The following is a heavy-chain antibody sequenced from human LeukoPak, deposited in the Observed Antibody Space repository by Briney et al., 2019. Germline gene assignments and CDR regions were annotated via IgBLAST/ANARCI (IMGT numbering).Heavy chain of an antibody. CDR2: IYYSGST. CDR3: ARLVGTYCSSTTCYARSYFDY. J-gene: IGHJ4*02. V-gene: IGHV4-39*01. D-gene: IGHD2-2*01. CDR1: GGSISSYY. Sequence: SETLSLTCTVSGGSISSYYWSWIRQPPGKGLEWIGTIYYSGSTYYNPSLMSRLTISVDTSKNQFSLRLSSVTAADTAVYYCARLVGTYCSSTTCYARSYFDYWGQGTLVTVSS.